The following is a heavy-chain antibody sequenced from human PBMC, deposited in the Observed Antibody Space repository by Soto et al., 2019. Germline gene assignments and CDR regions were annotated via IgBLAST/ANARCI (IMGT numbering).Heavy chain of an antibody. D-gene: IGHD3-9*01. Sequence: SETLSLTCTVSGGSISSGGYYWSWIRQHPGKGLEWIGYIYYSGSTYYNPSPKSRVTISVDTSKKQFSLKLSSVTAADTAVFYCARDIGGILTGPYYFDYWGQGTLVTVSS. CDR2: IYYSGST. V-gene: IGHV4-31*03. CDR1: GGSISSGGYY. CDR3: ARDIGGILTGPYYFDY. J-gene: IGHJ4*02.